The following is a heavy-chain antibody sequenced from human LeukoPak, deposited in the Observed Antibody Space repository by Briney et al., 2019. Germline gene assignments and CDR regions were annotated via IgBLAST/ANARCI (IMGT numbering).Heavy chain of an antibody. V-gene: IGHV3-48*03. CDR1: GLIFSSYE. Sequence: GGSLRLSCAASGLIFSSYEMNSVRQAPGKGLEWISYISSSSSTIYYADTVQGRFTISRDNAENSLYLQMNSLRAEDTAVYYCARVGYYDSSGFWGQGTLVTVSS. CDR3: ARVGYYDSSGF. CDR2: ISSSSSTI. J-gene: IGHJ4*02. D-gene: IGHD3-22*01.